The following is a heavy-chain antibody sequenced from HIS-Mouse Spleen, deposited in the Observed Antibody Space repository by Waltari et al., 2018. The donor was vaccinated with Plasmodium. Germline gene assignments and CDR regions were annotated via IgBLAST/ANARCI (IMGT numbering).Heavy chain of an antibody. CDR1: GYTFTGYY. Sequence: QVQLVQSGAEVKKPGASVKVSCKASGYTFTGYYMPWARPAPVHGLEWMGWINPNSGGTNYAQKFQGRVTMTRDTSISTAYMELSRLRSDDTAVYYCARVLGYKAAAGTFVEYFQHWGQGTLVTVSS. V-gene: IGHV1-2*02. D-gene: IGHD6-13*01. CDR2: INPNSGGT. CDR3: ARVLGYKAAAGTFVEYFQH. J-gene: IGHJ1*01.